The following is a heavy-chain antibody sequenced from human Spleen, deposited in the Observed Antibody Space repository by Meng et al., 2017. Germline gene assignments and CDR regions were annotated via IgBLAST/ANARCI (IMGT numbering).Heavy chain of an antibody. V-gene: IGHV3-30*03. CDR1: GFTFSDYG. CDR2: ISYDGSNK. D-gene: IGHD4-11*01. J-gene: IGHJ4*02. CDR3: AANDYIIDY. Sequence: QEHLVESGGGVVQPGRSLRLSCAASGFTFSDYGMHWVRQAPGKGLEWVAVISYDGSNKHYTDSVKGRFTISRDNSKNTLYLQMNSLRAEDTAVYYCAANDYIIDYWGQGTLVTVSS.